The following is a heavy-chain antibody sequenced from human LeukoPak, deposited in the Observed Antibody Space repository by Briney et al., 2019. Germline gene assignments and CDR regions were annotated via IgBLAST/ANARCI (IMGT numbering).Heavy chain of an antibody. J-gene: IGHJ5*02. Sequence: ASETLSLTCTVSGGSISSNSYYWGWIRQSPGKGLEWIGTIYYSGSTYYSPSLKSRVTISVDTSKNQFSLKLSSVTAADTAMYYCARNRYYYGSGNYGVPNWFDPWGQGTLVTVSS. CDR3: ARNRYYYGSGNYGVPNWFDP. D-gene: IGHD3-10*01. V-gene: IGHV4-39*01. CDR2: IYYSGST. CDR1: GGSISSNSYY.